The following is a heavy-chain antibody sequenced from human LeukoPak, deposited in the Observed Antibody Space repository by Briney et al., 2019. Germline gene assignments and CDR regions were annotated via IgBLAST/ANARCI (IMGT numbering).Heavy chain of an antibody. D-gene: IGHD7-27*01. J-gene: IGHJ1*01. CDR1: GYSFNTYW. CDR3: ARLSGGSWANTEYFPD. CDR2: VYPGDSHT. V-gene: IGHV5-51*01. Sequence: GESPTISCKASGYSFNTYWIGWVRQKPGKGLEWMAIVYPGDSHTRYSPSFEGHFTISADKTVTTAYLQWSSLEASDTAVYYCARLSGGSWANTEYFPDWGQGTLVIVSS.